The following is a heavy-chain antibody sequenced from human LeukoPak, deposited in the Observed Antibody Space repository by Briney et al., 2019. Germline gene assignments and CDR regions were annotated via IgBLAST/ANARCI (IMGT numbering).Heavy chain of an antibody. V-gene: IGHV4-38-2*02. Sequence: SETLSLTCTVSGYSISSGYYWGWIRQPPGKGLEWIGSIYHSGSTYYNPSLKSRVTISVDTSKNQFSLKLSSVTAADTAVYYCAREPPPPLWFGEYRNWYFDLWGRGTLVTVSS. CDR3: AREPPPPLWFGEYRNWYFDL. J-gene: IGHJ2*01. CDR2: IYHSGST. D-gene: IGHD3-10*01. CDR1: GYSISSGYY.